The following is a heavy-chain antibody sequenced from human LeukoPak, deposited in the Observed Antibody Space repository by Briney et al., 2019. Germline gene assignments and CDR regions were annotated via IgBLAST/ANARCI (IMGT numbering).Heavy chain of an antibody. Sequence: PGGSLRLSCAASGLTINNYWMHWVRHAPGKGLVWVSGISSDGSDTAYADSVRGRLTISRDNAKNTLYLQMNSLRVEDTAVYFCARDFYLAGTNYWGQGTLVTVSS. V-gene: IGHV3-74*03. CDR3: ARDFYLAGTNY. D-gene: IGHD6-19*01. J-gene: IGHJ4*02. CDR1: GLTINNYW. CDR2: ISSDGSDT.